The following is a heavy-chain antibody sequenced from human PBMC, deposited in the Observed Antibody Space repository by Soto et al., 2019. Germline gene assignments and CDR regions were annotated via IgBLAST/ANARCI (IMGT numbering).Heavy chain of an antibody. V-gene: IGHV1-18*01. CDR1: GYTFTNFG. Sequence: ASVKVSCKTSGYTFTNFGVTWVRRAPGQGLEWMGWISAYTDTPNYAQKFQGRVTMTIDTSTSTAYMELSSLRSEDTAVYYCARDFWSGYYTTAIGNAFDIWGQGTMVTVSS. J-gene: IGHJ3*02. CDR3: ARDFWSGYYTTAIGNAFDI. D-gene: IGHD3-3*01. CDR2: ISAYTDTP.